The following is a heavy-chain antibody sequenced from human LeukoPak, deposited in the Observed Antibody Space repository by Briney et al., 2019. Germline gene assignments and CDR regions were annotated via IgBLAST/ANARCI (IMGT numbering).Heavy chain of an antibody. CDR3: ARGYSTSWTYYFDY. D-gene: IGHD6-13*01. CDR2: IHYGGST. Sequence: SSETLSLTCTVSDGAITGYYWGWIRQPPAKGLDWIGHIHYGGSTNYNPSLKGRVTISVDTSKNHFSLKLTSVTAADTAVYYCARGYSTSWTYYFDYWGQGALVTVSS. CDR1: DGAITGYY. V-gene: IGHV4-59*01. J-gene: IGHJ4*02.